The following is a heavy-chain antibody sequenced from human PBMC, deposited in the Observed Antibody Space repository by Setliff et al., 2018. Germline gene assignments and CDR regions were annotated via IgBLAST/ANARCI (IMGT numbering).Heavy chain of an antibody. CDR1: GGIFINYG. V-gene: IGHV1-69*06. CDR3: ARGDVYSGSYYHFDY. CDR2: IIPKFGAS. J-gene: IGHJ4*02. D-gene: IGHD1-26*01. Sequence: SVKVSCKVSGGIFINYGINWVRQAPGQGLEWMGRIIPKFGASAYSYKFRDRVTITADTSASTAYLELSSLTSDDTAVYYCARGDVYSGSYYHFDYWGQGTLVTVSS.